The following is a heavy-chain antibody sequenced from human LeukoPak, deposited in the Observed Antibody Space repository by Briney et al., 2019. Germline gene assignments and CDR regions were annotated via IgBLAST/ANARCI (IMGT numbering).Heavy chain of an antibody. J-gene: IGHJ4*02. CDR2: IIPIFGTA. D-gene: IGHD3-10*01. CDR3: AREGPRVWFGESPSVYFDY. CDR1: GGTFSSYA. V-gene: IGHV1-69*13. Sequence: ASVKVSCKASGGTFSSYAISWVRQAPGQGLEWMGGIIPIFGTANYAQKFQGRVTITADESTSTAYMELSSLRSEDTAVYYCAREGPRVWFGESPSVYFDYWGQGTLVTVSS.